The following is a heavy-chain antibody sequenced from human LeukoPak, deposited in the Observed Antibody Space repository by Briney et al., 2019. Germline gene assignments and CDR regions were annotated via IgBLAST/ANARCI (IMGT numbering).Heavy chain of an antibody. D-gene: IGHD3-22*01. J-gene: IGHJ6*02. V-gene: IGHV4-34*01. CDR3: ARHLNQGYYYDSSGYIDGMDV. CDR2: INHSGST. CDR1: GGSFSGYY. Sequence: SETLSLTCAVYGGSFSGYYWSWIRQPPGKGLEWIGEINHSGSTNYNPSLKSRVTISVDTSKNQFSLKLSSVTAADTAVYYCARHLNQGYYYDSSGYIDGMDVWGQGTTVTVSS.